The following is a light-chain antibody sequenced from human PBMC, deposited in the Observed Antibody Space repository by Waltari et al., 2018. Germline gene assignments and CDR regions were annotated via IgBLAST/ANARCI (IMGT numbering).Light chain of an antibody. Sequence: QSALTQPASVSGSPGQSITISCTGTSSDVGGSNYASWYQQHPGKAPKLMIYEVSNRPSGVSNRFSGSKSGNTASLTISGLQAEDEADYYCSSYTSSHSYVFGTGTKVTVL. J-gene: IGLJ1*01. CDR3: SSYTSSHSYV. CDR2: EVS. CDR1: SSDVGGSNY. V-gene: IGLV2-14*01.